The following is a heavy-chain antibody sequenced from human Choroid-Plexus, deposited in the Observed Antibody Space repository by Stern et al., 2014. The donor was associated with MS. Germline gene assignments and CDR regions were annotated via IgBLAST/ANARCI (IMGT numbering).Heavy chain of an antibody. CDR3: AKDRQYLTYFFDH. J-gene: IGHJ5*02. Sequence: VHLVASGGGVVQPGRPLRLSCVASGFTFGSCAMHWVRQAPGKGLEWVGGVSHDGSYKYYADSVKGRFTISRDNSQNTLYMQMSSLRPEDTAVYYCAKDRQYLTYFFDHWGQGSLVTVSS. CDR2: VSHDGSYK. CDR1: GFTFGSCA. D-gene: IGHD2/OR15-2a*01. V-gene: IGHV3-30*18.